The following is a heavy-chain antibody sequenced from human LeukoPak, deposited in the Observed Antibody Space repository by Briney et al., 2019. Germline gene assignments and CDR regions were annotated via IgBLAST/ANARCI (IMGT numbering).Heavy chain of an antibody. J-gene: IGHJ4*02. CDR1: GFTFSSYG. Sequence: PGGSLRLSCAASGFTFSSYGMHWVRRAPGKGLEWVAFIRYDGSNKYYADSVKGRFTISRDNSKNTLYLQMNSLRAEDTAVYYCAKPDYYDSSGYNSSSYWGQGTLVTVSS. D-gene: IGHD3-22*01. CDR3: AKPDYYDSSGYNSSSY. CDR2: IRYDGSNK. V-gene: IGHV3-30*02.